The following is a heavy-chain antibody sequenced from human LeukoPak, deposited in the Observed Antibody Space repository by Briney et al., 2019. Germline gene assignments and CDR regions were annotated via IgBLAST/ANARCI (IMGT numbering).Heavy chain of an antibody. V-gene: IGHV4-59*02. D-gene: IGHD5-18*01. CDR3: ARDRGYTYGAGYYYGMDV. CDR2: IYYSGST. Sequence: SETLSLTCTVSGGSVSSYYWSWIRQPPGKGLEWIGYIYYSGSTNYNPSLKSRLTISVDTSKNQFSLKLSSVTAADTAVYYYARDRGYTYGAGYYYGMDVWGQGTTVTVSS. J-gene: IGHJ6*02. CDR1: GGSVSSYY.